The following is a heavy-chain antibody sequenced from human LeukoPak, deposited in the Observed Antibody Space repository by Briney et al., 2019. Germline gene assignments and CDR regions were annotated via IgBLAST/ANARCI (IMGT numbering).Heavy chain of an antibody. D-gene: IGHD3-3*01. CDR3: ARGGKAVLRFLEWLSSYYFDY. V-gene: IGHV1-8*03. CDR2: MNPNSGNT. CDR1: GYTFNSYD. J-gene: IGHJ4*02. Sequence: ASVKVSCKASGYTFNSYDINWVRQATGQGLEWMGRMNPNSGNTGYAQKFQGRVTITRNTSISIAYMELSSLRSEDTAVYYCARGGKAVLRFLEWLSSYYFDYWGQGTLVTVSS.